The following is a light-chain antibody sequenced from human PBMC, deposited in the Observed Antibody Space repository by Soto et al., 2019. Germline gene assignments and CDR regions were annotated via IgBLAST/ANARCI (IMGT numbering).Light chain of an antibody. J-gene: IGLJ3*02. V-gene: IGLV1-40*01. CDR1: NSNPGAGYD. CDR2: GNR. Sequence: QSVLTQPPSVSGAPGQRVTISCTGNNSNPGAGYDVHWYQQLPGAAPKLVIFGNRNRPSGVPERFSGSKSGTSASLAITGLQAEVEADYYCQAYDYSLTAFVFGGGTQLTVL. CDR3: QAYDYSLTAFV.